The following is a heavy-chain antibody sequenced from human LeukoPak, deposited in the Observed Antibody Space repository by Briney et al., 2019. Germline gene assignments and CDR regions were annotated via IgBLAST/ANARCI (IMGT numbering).Heavy chain of an antibody. V-gene: IGHV3-48*03. D-gene: IGHD3-22*01. Sequence: GGSLRLSCAASGFTFSSYEMNWVRQAPGKGLEWVSYISSSGSTIYYADSVKGRFTISRDNAKNSLYLQMNSLRAEDTAVYYCARSSGYYWGLDAFDIWGQGTMVTVSS. CDR1: GFTFSSYE. CDR2: ISSSGSTI. CDR3: ARSSGYYWGLDAFDI. J-gene: IGHJ3*02.